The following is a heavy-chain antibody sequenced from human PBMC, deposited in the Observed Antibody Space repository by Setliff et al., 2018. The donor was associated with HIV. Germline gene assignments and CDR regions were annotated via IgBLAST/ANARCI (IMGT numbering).Heavy chain of an antibody. CDR1: GYTFTSYE. CDR2: MNPNSGNT. CDR3: ARGWGAERWLQLDPRYFDL. V-gene: IGHV1-8*02. D-gene: IGHD5-12*01. J-gene: IGHJ2*01. Sequence: PEASVKVSCKASGYTFTSYEINRVRQATGQGLEWMGWMNPNSGNTGYAQKFQGRVTMTRNTSISTAYMELSSLRSEDTAVYYCARGWGAERWLQLDPRYFDLWGRGTLVTVSS.